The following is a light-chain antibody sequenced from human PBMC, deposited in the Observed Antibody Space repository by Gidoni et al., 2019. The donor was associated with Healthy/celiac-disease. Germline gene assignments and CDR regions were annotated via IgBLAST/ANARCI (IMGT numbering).Light chain of an antibody. V-gene: IGKV2-28*01. CDR1: QSLLHSNGYNY. CDR2: LGS. CDR3: MQALQTPWT. Sequence: IVMTQSPLSLPVTPGEPASISCRSSQSLLHSNGYNYLDWYLQKPGQSPQLLIYLGSNRASGVPDRFSGSGSGTDFTLKISRVEAEEVGVYYCMQALQTPWTFGQXTKVEIK. J-gene: IGKJ1*01.